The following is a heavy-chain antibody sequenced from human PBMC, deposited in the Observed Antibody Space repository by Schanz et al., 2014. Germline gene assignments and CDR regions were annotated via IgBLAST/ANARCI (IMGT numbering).Heavy chain of an antibody. CDR2: ITYNGGTI. Sequence: EVKMVESGGGLVKPGGSLRLSCAASGITFSSHSFNWVRQAPGKGLEWISYITYNGGTIYYADSVKGRFTISRDNAKNSLYLEMNSLRAEDTALYYCARDRRNADLDYWGQGTLVTVSS. V-gene: IGHV3-48*01. CDR3: ARDRRNADLDY. J-gene: IGHJ4*02. D-gene: IGHD1-1*01. CDR1: GITFSSHS.